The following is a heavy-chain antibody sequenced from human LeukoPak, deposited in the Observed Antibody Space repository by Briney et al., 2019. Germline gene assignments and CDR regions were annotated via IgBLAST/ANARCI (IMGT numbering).Heavy chain of an antibody. V-gene: IGHV3-74*01. CDR2: INSDGSST. Sequence: GGSLRLSCAASGFTFSSYCMHWVRQAPGKGLVWVSRINSDGSSTSYADSVKGRFTISRDNAKNTLYLQMNSLRAEDTAVYYCARENRHYKVGATNRDYSYYMDVRGKGTTVTVSS. CDR3: ARENRHYKVGATNRDYSYYMDV. J-gene: IGHJ6*03. D-gene: IGHD1-26*01. CDR1: GFTFSSYC.